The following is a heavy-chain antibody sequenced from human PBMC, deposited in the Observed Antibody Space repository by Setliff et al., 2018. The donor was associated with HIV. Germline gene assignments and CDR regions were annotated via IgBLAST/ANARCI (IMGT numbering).Heavy chain of an antibody. D-gene: IGHD5-18*01. Sequence: PGGSLRLSCAASGFTFSSCWVTWVRQGPGKGLEWVANIKQDGSEKSYVDSVKGRFTISRDNGKNSLYLQMNSLRAEDTAVYYCASSGYNYGGYYMDVWGKGTTVTVS. CDR3: ASSGYNYGGYYMDV. CDR1: GFTFSSCW. J-gene: IGHJ6*03. CDR2: IKQDGSEK. V-gene: IGHV3-7*03.